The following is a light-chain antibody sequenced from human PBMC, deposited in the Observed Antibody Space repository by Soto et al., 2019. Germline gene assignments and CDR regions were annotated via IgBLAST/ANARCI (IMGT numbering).Light chain of an antibody. CDR2: EVS. Sequence: QSVLTQPASVSGSPGQSITISCTGTTSDVGNYNYVSWYQQHPGKAPKLIIYEVSNRPSGVSNRFSASKSGNTASLTISGLQAEDEADYYCSSYTTSITVVFGGGTKVTVL. CDR1: TSDVGNYNY. CDR3: SSYTTSITVV. J-gene: IGLJ2*01. V-gene: IGLV2-14*01.